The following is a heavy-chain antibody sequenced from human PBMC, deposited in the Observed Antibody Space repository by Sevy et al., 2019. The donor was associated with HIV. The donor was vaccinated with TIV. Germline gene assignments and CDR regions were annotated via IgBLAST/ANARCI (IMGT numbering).Heavy chain of an antibody. Sequence: GGSLRLSCAASGFTFRSYSMNWVRQAPGRGLEWVSSITSSSSFIFYADSVKGRVTMSRDNAKSSLFLQMNSLRAEDTAVYYWARPTSVLSEYEPLDNARFYGMDVWGQGTTVTVSS. V-gene: IGHV3-21*01. J-gene: IGHJ6*02. CDR1: GFTFRSYS. D-gene: IGHD1-20*01. CDR2: ITSSSSFI. CDR3: ARPTSVLSEYEPLDNARFYGMDV.